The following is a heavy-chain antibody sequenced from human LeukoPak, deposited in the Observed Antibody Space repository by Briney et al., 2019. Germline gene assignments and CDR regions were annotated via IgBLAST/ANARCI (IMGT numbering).Heavy chain of an antibody. CDR1: GFTFSYYA. Sequence: GGSLRLSCAASGFTFSYYAMNWVRQAPGKGLEWVSAISGGGTNTYYADSVKGRFTVSRDNSKNTLYLQMNSLRAENTALYYCAKDVGGGYNYDSWGQGTLVTVSS. J-gene: IGHJ5*01. CDR2: ISGGGTNT. D-gene: IGHD5-24*01. V-gene: IGHV3-23*01. CDR3: AKDVGGGYNYDS.